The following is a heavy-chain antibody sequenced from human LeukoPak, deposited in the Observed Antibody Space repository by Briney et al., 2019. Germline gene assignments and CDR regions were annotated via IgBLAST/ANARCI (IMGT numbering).Heavy chain of an antibody. J-gene: IGHJ3*02. CDR3: ARFIVGATTDAFDI. CDR1: GGSISSSSYY. D-gene: IGHD1-26*01. CDR2: IYYSGST. Sequence: SETLSLTCTVSGGSISSSSYYWGWIRQPPGKGLEWIGSIYYSGSTYYNPSLKSRVTISVDTSKNQFSLKLSSVTAADTAVYYCARFIVGATTDAFDIWGQGTMVTVSS. V-gene: IGHV4-39*07.